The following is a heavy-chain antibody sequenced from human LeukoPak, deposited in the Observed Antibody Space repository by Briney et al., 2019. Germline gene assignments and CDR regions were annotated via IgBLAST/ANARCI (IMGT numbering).Heavy chain of an antibody. V-gene: IGHV3-15*01. D-gene: IGHD3-10*01. CDR2: IRSKTDGGTT. Sequence: GGSLRLSCAASGFTFNDYWMSWVRQAPGKGLEWVGRIRSKTDGGTTDYAAPVKGRFTISRDDSKNTLYLQMNSLKTGDTAVYYCTTARNMVRGVIPLDYWGQGTLVTVSS. CDR1: GFTFNDYW. CDR3: TTARNMVRGVIPLDY. J-gene: IGHJ4*02.